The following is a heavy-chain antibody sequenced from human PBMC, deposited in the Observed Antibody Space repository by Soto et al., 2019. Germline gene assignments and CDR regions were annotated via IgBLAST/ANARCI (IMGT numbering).Heavy chain of an antibody. D-gene: IGHD4-17*01. CDR1: GGSISSGGYS. J-gene: IGHJ4*02. CDR2: IYHSGST. V-gene: IGHV4-30-2*01. CDR3: ARGESDYGDQFDY. Sequence: LSLTCAVSGGSISSGGYSWSWIRQPPGKGLEWIGYIYHSGSTYYNPSLKSRVTISVDRSKNQFSLKLSSVTAADKAVYYCARGESDYGDQFDYWGQGTLVTVSS.